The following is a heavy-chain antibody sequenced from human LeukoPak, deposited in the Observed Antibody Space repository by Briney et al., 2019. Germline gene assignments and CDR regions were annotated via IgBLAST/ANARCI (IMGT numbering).Heavy chain of an antibody. CDR1: GGSISSYY. CDR3: ARHVMQQLVIYYFDY. D-gene: IGHD6-13*01. J-gene: IGHJ4*02. V-gene: IGHV4-59*08. Sequence: SETLSLTCTVSGGSISSYYWSWIRQPPGKGLEWIGYIYYSGSTNYNPSLKSRVTISVDTSKNQFSLKLSSVTAADTAVYYCARHVMQQLVIYYFDYWGQGTLVTVSS. CDR2: IYYSGST.